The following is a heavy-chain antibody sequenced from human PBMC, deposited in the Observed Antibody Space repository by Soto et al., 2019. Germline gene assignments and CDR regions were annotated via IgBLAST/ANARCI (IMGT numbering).Heavy chain of an antibody. CDR1: GGSISSSSYY. CDR2: IYYSGST. J-gene: IGHJ5*02. Sequence: KSSATLSLTCTVSGGSISSSSYYWGWIRQPPGKGLEWIGSIYYSGSTYYNPSLKSRVTISVDTSKNQFSLKLSSVTAADTAVYYCASGXVVRYSSSWYRLRWFDPWGQGTLVTVSS. D-gene: IGHD6-13*01. V-gene: IGHV4-39*01. CDR3: ASGXVVRYSSSWYRLRWFDP.